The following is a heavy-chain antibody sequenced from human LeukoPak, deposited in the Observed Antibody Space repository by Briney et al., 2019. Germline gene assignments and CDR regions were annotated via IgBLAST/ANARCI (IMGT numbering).Heavy chain of an antibody. Sequence: PGGSLRLSCAASGFTFSSYWMHWVRQAPGKGLVWVSRINSDGSSTSYADSVKGRFTISRDNAKNTLYLQMNSLRAEDTAVYYCARESKSYYYYYMDVWGKGTTVTISS. CDR3: ARESKSYYYYYMDV. J-gene: IGHJ6*03. CDR2: INSDGSST. V-gene: IGHV3-74*01. CDR1: GFTFSSYW.